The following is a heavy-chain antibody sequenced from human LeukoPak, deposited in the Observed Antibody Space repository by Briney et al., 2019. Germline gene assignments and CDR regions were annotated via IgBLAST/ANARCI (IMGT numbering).Heavy chain of an antibody. Sequence: ASVKVSCKASGYTFTSYGISWVRQAPGRGLEWMGWISAYNGNTNYAQKLQGRVTMTTDTSTSTAYMELRSLRSDDTAVYYCARDVDYGDYPYYFDYWGQGTLVTVSS. CDR3: ARDVDYGDYPYYFDY. V-gene: IGHV1-18*01. CDR2: ISAYNGNT. J-gene: IGHJ4*02. CDR1: GYTFTSYG. D-gene: IGHD4-17*01.